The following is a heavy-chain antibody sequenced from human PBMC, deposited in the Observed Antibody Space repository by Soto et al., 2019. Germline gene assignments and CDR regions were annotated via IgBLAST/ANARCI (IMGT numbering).Heavy chain of an antibody. CDR3: AKDRYYDSSGYYDY. CDR2: ISYDGSNK. J-gene: IGHJ4*02. CDR1: GFTFSSYG. D-gene: IGHD3-22*01. Sequence: GGSLRLSCAASGFTFSSYGMHWVRQAPGKGLEWVAVISYDGSNKYYADSVKGRFTISRDNSKNTLYLQMNSLRAEDTAVYYCAKDRYYDSSGYYDYWGQGTLVTVSS. V-gene: IGHV3-30*18.